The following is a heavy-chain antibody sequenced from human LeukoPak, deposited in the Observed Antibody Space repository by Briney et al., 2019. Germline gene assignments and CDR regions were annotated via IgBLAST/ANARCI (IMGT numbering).Heavy chain of an antibody. V-gene: IGHV3-21*01. CDR1: GFTFSSYS. CDR3: ARVDFWSGYYRVLGTDY. Sequence: GGSLRLSXAASGFTFSSYSMNWVRQAPGKGLEWISSISSSSSYIYYADSVKGRFTISRDNAKNSLYLQMNSLRAEDTAVYYCARVDFWSGYYRVLGTDYWGQGTLVTVSS. J-gene: IGHJ4*02. CDR2: ISSSSSYI. D-gene: IGHD3-3*01.